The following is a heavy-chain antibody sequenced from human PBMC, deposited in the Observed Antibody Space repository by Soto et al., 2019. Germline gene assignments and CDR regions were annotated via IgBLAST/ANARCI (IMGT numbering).Heavy chain of an antibody. J-gene: IGHJ1*01. CDR1: GFTFSSYS. D-gene: IGHD5-12*01. V-gene: IGHV3-21*01. Sequence: EVQLVESGGGLVKPGGSLRLSCAASGFTFSSYSMNWVRQAPGKGLEWVSSISSSSSYIYYADSVKGRFTISRDNAKNSLYLQMNSLRAEDTAVYYCARGEMATIQNGGWGQGTLVTVSS. CDR3: ARGEMATIQNGG. CDR2: ISSSSSYI.